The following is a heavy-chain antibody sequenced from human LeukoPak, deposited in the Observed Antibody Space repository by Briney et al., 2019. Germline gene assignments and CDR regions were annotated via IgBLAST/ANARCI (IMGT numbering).Heavy chain of an antibody. J-gene: IGHJ4*02. CDR1: GFTFSSYW. D-gene: IGHD6-13*01. CDR3: ARASAAGIMLDS. V-gene: IGHV3-74*01. Sequence: QAGGSLRLSCAASGFTFSSYWMHWVRQAPGKGLVWVSRINSDGRSTNYADSVKGRFTISRDNAKNTLYLQMNSLRAEDTAVYYCARASAAGIMLDSWGQGTLVTVSS. CDR2: INSDGRST.